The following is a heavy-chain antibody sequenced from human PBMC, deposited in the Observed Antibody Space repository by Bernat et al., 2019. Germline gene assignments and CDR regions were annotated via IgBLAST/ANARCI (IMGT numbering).Heavy chain of an antibody. CDR1: GFTFDDYA. CDR3: AKEARGFDY. D-gene: IGHD3-16*01. Sequence: EVQLVESGGGLVQPGRSLRLSCAASGFTFDDYAMHWVRQAPGKGLEWVSGISWNSGSIGYADSVKGRFTISRDNAKNSLYLQMISLRAEDTALYYCAKEARGFDYWGQGTLVTVSS. V-gene: IGHV3-9*01. J-gene: IGHJ4*02. CDR2: ISWNSGSI.